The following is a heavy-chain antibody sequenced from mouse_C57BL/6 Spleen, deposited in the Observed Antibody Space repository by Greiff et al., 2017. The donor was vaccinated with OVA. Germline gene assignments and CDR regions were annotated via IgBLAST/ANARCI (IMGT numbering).Heavy chain of an antibody. V-gene: IGHV1-18*01. J-gene: IGHJ4*01. Sequence: EVQLVESGPELVKPGASVKIPCKASGYTFTDYNMDWVKQSHGKSLEWIGDINPNNGGTIYNQKFKGQATLTVDKSSSTAYMELRSLTSEDTAVYYCARRGYYGNYYYAMDYWGQGTSVTVSS. D-gene: IGHD2-1*01. CDR2: INPNNGGT. CDR3: ARRGYYGNYYYAMDY. CDR1: GYTFTDYN.